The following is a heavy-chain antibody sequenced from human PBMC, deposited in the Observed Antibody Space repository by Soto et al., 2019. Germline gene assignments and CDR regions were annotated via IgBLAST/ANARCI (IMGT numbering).Heavy chain of an antibody. J-gene: IGHJ4*02. CDR3: VGYYYDSSGYRDY. CDR1: GGSISSSSYY. CDR2: IYYSGST. Sequence: QLQLQESGPGLVKPSETLSLTCTVSGGSISSSSYYWGWIRQPPGKGLEWIGSIYYSGSTYYNPSLKSRVTISVDTSKNQFSLKLSSVTAADTAVYYCVGYYYDSSGYRDYWGQGTLVTVSS. V-gene: IGHV4-39*01. D-gene: IGHD3-22*01.